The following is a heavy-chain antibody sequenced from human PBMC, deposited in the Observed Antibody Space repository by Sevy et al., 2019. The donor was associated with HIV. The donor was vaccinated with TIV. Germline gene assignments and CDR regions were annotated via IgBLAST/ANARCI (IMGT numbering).Heavy chain of an antibody. Sequence: GGSLRLSCAASGFTVSSRYMTWVRQPPGKGLEWVSVIYSGGSTYYADSVKGRFTISRDNSKNTLYLQMNNLRADDTAVYYCARGRGVFGAVAINWFDPWGQGALVTVSS. J-gene: IGHJ5*02. D-gene: IGHD3-3*01. V-gene: IGHV3-53*01. CDR1: GFTVSSRY. CDR3: ARGRGVFGAVAINWFDP. CDR2: IYSGGST.